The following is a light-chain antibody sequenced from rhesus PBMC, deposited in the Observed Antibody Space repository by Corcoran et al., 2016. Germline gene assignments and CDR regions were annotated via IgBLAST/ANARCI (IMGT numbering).Light chain of an antibody. CDR3: QQYSSRLT. CDR2: TAS. J-gene: IGKJ4*01. Sequence: DIQMTQSPSSLSASVGDTVTITCRASQGISSWLAWSQQKPGKAPKLLVYTASSLQSGVPSRFSGSGSGTEFPLTSSSLQSEDFATYDCQQYSSRLTFGGGTKVELK. V-gene: IGKV1-22*01. CDR1: QGISSW.